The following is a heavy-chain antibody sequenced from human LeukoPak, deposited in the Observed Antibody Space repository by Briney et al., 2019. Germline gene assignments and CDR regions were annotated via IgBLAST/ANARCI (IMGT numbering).Heavy chain of an antibody. V-gene: IGHV3-7*01. CDR2: INEDGSEK. J-gene: IGHJ4*02. Sequence: GGSLRLSCAASGFTFSNYWMSWVRQAPGKGLEWVANINEDGSEKYYVDSVKGRFTTSRDNAENSLYLQMNSLRAEDTAVYYCARFDSGWYYCDYWGQGTLVTVSS. CDR1: GFTFSNYW. CDR3: ARFDSGWYYCDY. D-gene: IGHD6-19*01.